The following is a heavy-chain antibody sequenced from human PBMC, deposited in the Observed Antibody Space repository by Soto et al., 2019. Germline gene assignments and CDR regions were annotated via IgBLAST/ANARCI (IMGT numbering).Heavy chain of an antibody. V-gene: IGHV3-74*01. CDR1: GFTFSSYW. Sequence: EVQLVESGGALVQPGGSLRLSCAASGFTFSSYWMHWVRQAPGEGLVWVSRIKTDGSSTSYADSVKGRFTISRDNAKNTMYLQRNSLRAEDTAVYYCARVGVGHYEFDSWGQGTLVTVSS. J-gene: IGHJ4*02. D-gene: IGHD3-16*01. CDR2: IKTDGSST. CDR3: ARVGVGHYEFDS.